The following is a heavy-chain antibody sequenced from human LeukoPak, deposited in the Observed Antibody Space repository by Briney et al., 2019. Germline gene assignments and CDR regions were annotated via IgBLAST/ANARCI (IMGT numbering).Heavy chain of an antibody. CDR3: ARGRGYSYAGKMYYFDY. CDR1: GFTVSSNY. Sequence: GGSLRLSCAASGFTVSSNYMSWVRQAPGKGLEWVSVIYSGGSTYYADSVKGRFTISRDNSKNTLYLQMNSLRAEDTAVYYCARGRGYSYAGKMYYFDYWGQGTLVTVSS. D-gene: IGHD5-18*01. CDR2: IYSGGST. J-gene: IGHJ4*02. V-gene: IGHV3-66*01.